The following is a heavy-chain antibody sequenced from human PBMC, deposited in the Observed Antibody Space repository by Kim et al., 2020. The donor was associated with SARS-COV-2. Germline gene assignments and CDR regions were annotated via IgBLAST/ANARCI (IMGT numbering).Heavy chain of an antibody. V-gene: IGHV4-34*01. Sequence: TNHHPSLKRRVTISVDTSKNQFSLKLSSVTAADTAVYYCARGRVGATTDYWGQGTLVTVSS. J-gene: IGHJ4*02. D-gene: IGHD1-26*01. CDR2: T. CDR3: ARGRVGATTDY.